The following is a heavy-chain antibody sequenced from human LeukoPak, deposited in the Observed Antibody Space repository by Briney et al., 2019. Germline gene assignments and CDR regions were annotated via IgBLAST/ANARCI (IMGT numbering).Heavy chain of an antibody. D-gene: IGHD4-17*01. CDR2: INHSGYT. CDR1: AASFNDYY. CDR3: TRMTTGHDY. Sequence: PSETLSLTCAVSAASFNDYYWSWVRQTPGKGLEWIGEINHSGYTNDSPSLKSRVTLSIDTSRNQFSLNLRSVTVADTGIYYCTRMTTGHDYWGQGTLVTVSS. J-gene: IGHJ4*02. V-gene: IGHV4-34*01.